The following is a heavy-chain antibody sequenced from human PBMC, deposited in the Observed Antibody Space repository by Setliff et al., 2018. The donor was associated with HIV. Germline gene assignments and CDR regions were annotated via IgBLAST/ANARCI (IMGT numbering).Heavy chain of an antibody. CDR1: GGSISSYY. CDR2: IYTSGST. V-gene: IGHV4-4*08. D-gene: IGHD5-12*01. Sequence: ETLSLTCTVSGGSISSYYWSWIRQPPGKGLEWIGYIYTSGSTNYNPSLKSRVTISVDTSKNQFSLKLSSVTAADTAVYYCASIVATFVTKYYFDYWGQGTLVTVSS. CDR3: ASIVATFVTKYYFDY. J-gene: IGHJ4*02.